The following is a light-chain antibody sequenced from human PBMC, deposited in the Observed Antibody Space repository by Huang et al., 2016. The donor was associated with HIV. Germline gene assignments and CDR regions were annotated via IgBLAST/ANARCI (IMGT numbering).Light chain of an antibody. Sequence: EIEMTQSPAILSVSPGERATLSCRASQSVNSDLAWYLQKPGPAPRLLLYGASTRAMGIPAKLNGTGSGTELSLSISNLQSDDFGVYYCQQYKDWPPLTFGGGTKVEI. CDR3: QQYKDWPPLT. CDR2: GAS. CDR1: QSVNSD. V-gene: IGKV3-15*01. J-gene: IGKJ4*01.